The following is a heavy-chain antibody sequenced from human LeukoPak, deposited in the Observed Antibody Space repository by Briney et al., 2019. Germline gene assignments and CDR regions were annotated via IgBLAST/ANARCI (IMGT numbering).Heavy chain of an antibody. D-gene: IGHD1-26*01. J-gene: IGHJ4*02. CDR3: AKNRGGSYYSGSDY. CDR1: GGSFSGYY. Sequence: SETLSLTCAVYGGSFSGYYWSWIRQPPGKGLEWIGEINHSGSTNYNPSLKSRVTISVDTSKNQFSLKLSSVTAADTAEYYCAKNRGGSYYSGSDYWGQGTLVTVSS. CDR2: INHSGST. V-gene: IGHV4-34*01.